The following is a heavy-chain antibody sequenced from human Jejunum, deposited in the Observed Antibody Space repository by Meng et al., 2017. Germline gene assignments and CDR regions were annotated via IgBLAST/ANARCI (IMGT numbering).Heavy chain of an antibody. D-gene: IGHD3-16*01. CDR1: GVSVTSGHYY. Sequence: QVHLTEAGPGLVRPSETLSLTCTVSGVSVTSGHYYWSWVRQPPGQGLEWIGHAFYTGSTNYSPSFKSRVTISVHTSMNQFSLKLNSVTAADTAVYYCARGGWDFEYWGQGILVTVSS. CDR2: AFYTGST. J-gene: IGHJ4*02. V-gene: IGHV4-61*01. CDR3: ARGGWDFEY.